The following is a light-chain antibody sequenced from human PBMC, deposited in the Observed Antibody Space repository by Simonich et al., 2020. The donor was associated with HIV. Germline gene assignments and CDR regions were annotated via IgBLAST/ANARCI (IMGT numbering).Light chain of an antibody. CDR1: QSVSTNY. Sequence: EIVLTQSPGTLSLSPGERATLSCRASQSVSTNYLAWYQQKPGQAPRLLIHGASSRATGIPDRFSGSGSGTDFTLTISRLGPEDFAVYYCQQYGSSSITFGQGTRLEIK. V-gene: IGKV3-20*01. J-gene: IGKJ5*01. CDR2: GAS. CDR3: QQYGSSSIT.